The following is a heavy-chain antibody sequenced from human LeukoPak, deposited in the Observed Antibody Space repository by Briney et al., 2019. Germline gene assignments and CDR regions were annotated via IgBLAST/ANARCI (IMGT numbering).Heavy chain of an antibody. CDR1: GGSISHSRYY. J-gene: IGHJ4*02. Sequence: PLKTLSLTFTFTGGSISHSRYYWGWIRQPPGKGLEWIGHIYYSESNYYNPSLKSRVTLSVDTSKNHISLTLRSVTAADTAVVYCARRDTGIAVAGFDYWGQGTLVTVSS. D-gene: IGHD6-19*01. CDR3: ARRDTGIAVAGFDY. CDR2: IYYSESN. V-gene: IGHV4-39*02.